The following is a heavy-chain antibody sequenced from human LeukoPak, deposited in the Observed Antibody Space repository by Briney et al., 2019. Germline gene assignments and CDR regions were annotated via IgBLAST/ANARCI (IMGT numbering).Heavy chain of an antibody. Sequence: PGKSLRLSCAASGFTFSTYAMIWVRQTPGKGLEWVSSISSSGGSTHYADSVKGRFTISRDNSKNTLYLQMNSLRAEDTAVYYCAKDRQGYSYGYIFDYWGQGTLVTVSS. J-gene: IGHJ4*02. V-gene: IGHV3-23*01. CDR1: GFTFSTYA. CDR2: ISSSGGST. CDR3: AKDRQGYSYGYIFDY. D-gene: IGHD5-18*01.